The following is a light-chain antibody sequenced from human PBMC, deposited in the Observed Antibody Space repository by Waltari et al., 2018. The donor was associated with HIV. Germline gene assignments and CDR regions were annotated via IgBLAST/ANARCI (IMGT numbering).Light chain of an antibody. CDR3: QVWDSSSDHVV. Sequence: SYVLTQPPSVSVAPGQTARITGGGNKIGRNSVHWYQQKTGQAPVLVVYDDSDRPSGIPERCSGSNSGNTATLTISRVEAGDEADYYCQVWDSSSDHVVFGGGTKLTVL. V-gene: IGLV3-21*02. CDR1: KIGRNS. J-gene: IGLJ2*01. CDR2: DDS.